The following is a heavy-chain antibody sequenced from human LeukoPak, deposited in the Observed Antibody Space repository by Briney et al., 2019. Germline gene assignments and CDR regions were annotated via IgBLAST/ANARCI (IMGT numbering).Heavy chain of an antibody. D-gene: IGHD1-26*01. J-gene: IGHJ4*02. CDR2: INHSGST. Sequence: SETLSLTCAVYGGSFSGYYWSWIRQPPGKGLEWIGEINHSGSTNYNPSLKSRVTISVDTPNNQFSLKLSSVTAADTAVYYCARHSNYLSGSYVFDYWGQGALVTVSS. CDR3: ARHSNYLSGSYVFDY. CDR1: GGSFSGYY. V-gene: IGHV4-34*01.